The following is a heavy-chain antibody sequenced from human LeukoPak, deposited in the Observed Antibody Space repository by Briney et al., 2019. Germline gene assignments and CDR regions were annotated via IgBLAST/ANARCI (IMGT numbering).Heavy chain of an antibody. Sequence: SETLSLTCTVSGGSISSGDYYWSWIRQPPGKGLEWIGYIYYSGSTYYNPSLKSLVTISVDTSKNQFSLKLSSVTAADTAVYYCARLASDLDAFDIWGQGTMVTVSS. J-gene: IGHJ3*02. V-gene: IGHV4-30-4*08. CDR2: IYYSGST. CDR3: ARLASDLDAFDI. CDR1: GGSISSGDYY.